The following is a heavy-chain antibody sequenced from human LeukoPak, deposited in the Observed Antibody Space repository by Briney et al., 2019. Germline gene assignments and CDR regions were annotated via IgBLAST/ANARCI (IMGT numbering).Heavy chain of an antibody. CDR2: IKQDGSEK. CDR3: ARAKVTYYDFWSGYTYYYYMDV. J-gene: IGHJ6*03. Sequence: GGSLRLSCATSGFTFSSYWMSWVRQAPGKGLEWVANIKQDGSEKYYVDSVKGRFTISRDNAKNPLYLQMNSLRAEDTAVYYCARAKVTYYDFWSGYTYYYYMDVWGKGATVTVSS. D-gene: IGHD3-3*01. CDR1: GFTFSSYW. V-gene: IGHV3-7*01.